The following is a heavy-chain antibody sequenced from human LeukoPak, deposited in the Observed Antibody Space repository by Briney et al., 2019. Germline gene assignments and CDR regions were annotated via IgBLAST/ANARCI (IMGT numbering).Heavy chain of an antibody. D-gene: IGHD3-10*01. CDR2: IYYTGST. J-gene: IGHJ3*02. CDR3: AKSNGYGLVDI. V-gene: IGHV4-59*02. CDR1: GGSVSDYY. Sequence: SETLSLTCTISGGSVSDYYWSWIRQSPGKGLEWIGYIYYTGSTTYNPSLKSRVTMSADTSKNQFSLKLSSVTAADTAVYYCAKSNGYGLVDIWGQGTMVTVSS.